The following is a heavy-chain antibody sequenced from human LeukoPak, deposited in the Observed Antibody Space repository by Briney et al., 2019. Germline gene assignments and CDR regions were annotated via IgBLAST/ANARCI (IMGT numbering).Heavy chain of an antibody. CDR3: ASPPINNYDSSGYYPY. CDR1: GGTFSSYT. Sequence: ASVEVSCKASGGTFSSYTIGWVRQAPGQGLEWMGRIIPILGIANYAQKFQGRVTITADKSTSTAYMELSSLRSEDTAVYYCASPPINNYDSSGYYPYWGQGTLVTVSS. V-gene: IGHV1-69*02. J-gene: IGHJ4*02. D-gene: IGHD3-22*01. CDR2: IIPILGIA.